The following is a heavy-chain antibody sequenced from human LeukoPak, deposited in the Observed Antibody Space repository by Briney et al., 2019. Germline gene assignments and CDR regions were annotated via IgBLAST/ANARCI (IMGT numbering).Heavy chain of an antibody. CDR3: ARTSSSSSEGDY. D-gene: IGHD6-6*01. Sequence: SETLSLTCTVSGGSISSGGYYWSWIRQPPGKGLEWIGYIYHSGSTHYNPSLKSRVTISVDRSKNQFSLKLSSVTAADTAVYYCARTSSSSSEGDYWGQGTLVTVSS. CDR2: IYHSGST. J-gene: IGHJ4*02. CDR1: GGSISSGGYY. V-gene: IGHV4-30-2*01.